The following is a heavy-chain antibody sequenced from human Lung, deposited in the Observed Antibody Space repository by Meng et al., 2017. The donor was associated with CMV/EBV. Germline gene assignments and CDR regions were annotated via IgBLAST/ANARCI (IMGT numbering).Heavy chain of an antibody. D-gene: IGHD2-2*01. J-gene: IGHJ4*02. Sequence: HVQLVQSGGEVKKPGAPVKVSCKASGYSFTTYAMHWVRQAPGQRLEWMGWINAGNGNTKYSEKFQSRVTITRDTAASTAYMELSSLRSEDTAVYYCARTGCSSSSCYDYWGQGTLVTVSS. CDR2: INAGNGNT. V-gene: IGHV1-3*01. CDR1: GYSFTTYA. CDR3: ARTGCSSSSCYDY.